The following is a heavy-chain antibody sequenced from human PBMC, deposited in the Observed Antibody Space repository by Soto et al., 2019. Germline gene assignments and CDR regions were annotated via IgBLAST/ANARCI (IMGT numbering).Heavy chain of an antibody. J-gene: IGHJ4*02. CDR2: INKRGGT. D-gene: IGHD6-19*01. CDR3: ATSSDWSHLLDY. CDR1: QYTFTNFY. Sequence: QVQLVQSGAEVAKPGASVKVSCKASQYTFTNFYLHWVRQSPGQRPEWKAWINKRGGTIYAQNFHCRLTMSRDTSITTAYRELTRPSSDDTAFYYRATSSDWSHLLDYWGQGTLGTV. V-gene: IGHV1-2*02.